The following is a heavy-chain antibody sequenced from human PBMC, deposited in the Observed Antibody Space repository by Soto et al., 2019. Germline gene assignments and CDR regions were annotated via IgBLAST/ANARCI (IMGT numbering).Heavy chain of an antibody. CDR3: ARSIRQYGTARYFDY. V-gene: IGHV1-3*01. Sequence: ASVKVSCKASGYTFTSYAMHWVRQAPGQRLEWMGWINAGNGNTKYSQKFQGRVTITRDTSASRAYMELSSLRSEDTAVYYCARSIRQYGTARYFDYWGQGTLFTVSS. CDR2: INAGNGNT. J-gene: IGHJ4*02. D-gene: IGHD3-3*02. CDR1: GYTFTSYA.